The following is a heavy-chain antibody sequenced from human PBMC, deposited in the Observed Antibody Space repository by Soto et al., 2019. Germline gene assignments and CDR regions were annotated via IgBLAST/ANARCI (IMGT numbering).Heavy chain of an antibody. CDR2: ISSSGSTI. D-gene: IGHD2-2*02. CDR1: GFTFSSYA. V-gene: IGHV3-48*03. CDR3: ARERGYCSSTSCYTGFDY. Sequence: EVQLLESGGGLVQPGGSLRLSCAASGFTFSSYAMSWVRQAPGKGLEWVSYISSSGSTIYYADSVKGRFTISRDNAKNSLYLQMNSLRAEDTAVYYCARERGYCSSTSCYTGFDYWGQGTLVTVSS. J-gene: IGHJ4*02.